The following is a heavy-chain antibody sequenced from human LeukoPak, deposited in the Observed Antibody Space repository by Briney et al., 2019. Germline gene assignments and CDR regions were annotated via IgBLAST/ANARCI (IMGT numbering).Heavy chain of an antibody. V-gene: IGHV4-59*01. Sequence: SETLSLTCTVSGSSMSSYYWSWIRQPPGKGLEWIRYIYYSGSTNYNPSLKSRVTISVDTSKNQFSLKLSSVTAADTAVYYCARDRFLEWEKDYYYYYGMDVWGQGTTVTVSS. D-gene: IGHD3-3*01. J-gene: IGHJ6*02. CDR1: GSSMSSYY. CDR3: ARDRFLEWEKDYYYYYGMDV. CDR2: IYYSGST.